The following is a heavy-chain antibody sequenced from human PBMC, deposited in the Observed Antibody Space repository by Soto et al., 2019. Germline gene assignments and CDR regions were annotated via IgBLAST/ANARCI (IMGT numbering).Heavy chain of an antibody. D-gene: IGHD3-3*01. J-gene: IGHJ4*02. CDR3: FRDVGD. CDR2: INPNGGST. Sequence: QVQLVQSGAEVKKPGASVKVSCKASGYTFTSQYMHWVRQAPGQGLEWMAMINPNGGSTTYAQRFQGRVTLTRDTSTSTVYMELSSLRSEDTAVYFCFRDVGDWGQGTLVTVSS. V-gene: IGHV1-46*03. CDR1: GYTFTSQY.